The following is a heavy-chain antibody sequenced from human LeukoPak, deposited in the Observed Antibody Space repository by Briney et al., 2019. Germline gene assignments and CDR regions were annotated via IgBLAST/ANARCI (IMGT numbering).Heavy chain of an antibody. J-gene: IGHJ6*03. V-gene: IGHV1-8*03. CDR2: MNPNSGNT. CDR1: GYTFTSYD. D-gene: IGHD6-13*01. CDR3: ARVIAAAGTGGYYYYYMDV. Sequence: EASVKVSCKASGYTFTSYDINWVRQATGQGLEWMGWMNPNSGNTGYAQKFQGSVTITRNTSISTAYMELSSLRSEDTAVYYCARVIAAAGTGGYYYYYMDVWGKGTTVTVSS.